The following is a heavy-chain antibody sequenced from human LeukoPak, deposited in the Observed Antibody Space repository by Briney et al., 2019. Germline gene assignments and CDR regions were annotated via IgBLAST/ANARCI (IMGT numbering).Heavy chain of an antibody. Sequence: SETLSLTCTVSGGSISSSSYYWWWIRQPPGKGLGWIGSIYCSGSTYYNPSLKSRVTISVDTSKNQFSLKLSSVTAANTAVYYCARHTSHFDYWGQGTLVTVSS. J-gene: IGHJ4*02. V-gene: IGHV4-39*07. CDR3: ARHTSHFDY. D-gene: IGHD2-2*01. CDR2: IYCSGST. CDR1: GGSISSSSYY.